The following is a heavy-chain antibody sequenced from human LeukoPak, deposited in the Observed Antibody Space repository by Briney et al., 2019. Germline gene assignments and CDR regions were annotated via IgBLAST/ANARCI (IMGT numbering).Heavy chain of an antibody. CDR3: ARGAMATTPFFDY. Sequence: SETLSLTCTVSGGSISNYYWTWIRQPPGEGLEWIGYIYYSGATYYNPSLKSRVTISLDTSRNQFSLKLTSLTAADTAVYYCARGAMATTPFFDYWGQGTLVTVSS. CDR2: IYYSGAT. V-gene: IGHV4-59*01. D-gene: IGHD5-24*01. J-gene: IGHJ4*02. CDR1: GGSISNYY.